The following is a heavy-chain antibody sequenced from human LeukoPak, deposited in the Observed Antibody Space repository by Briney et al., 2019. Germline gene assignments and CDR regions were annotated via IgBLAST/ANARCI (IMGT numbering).Heavy chain of an antibody. Sequence: PGGSLRLSCAASGFVFHAFDMYWVRQAPGKGLEWVSRINSDGGKTYYADSVRGRFTISRDNSRNSLYLQMNSLRTDDAALYYCATWAFYHGLDVWGQGTLVTVSP. CDR1: GFVFHAFD. CDR2: INSDGGKT. V-gene: IGHV3-43*02. D-gene: IGHD3/OR15-3a*01. J-gene: IGHJ4*02. CDR3: ATWAFYHGLDV.